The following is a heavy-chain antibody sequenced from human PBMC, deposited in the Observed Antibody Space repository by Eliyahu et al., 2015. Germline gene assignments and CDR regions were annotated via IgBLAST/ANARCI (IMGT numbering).Heavy chain of an antibody. D-gene: IGHD5-12*01. CDR3: ARQNSGYDYGYDAFDI. J-gene: IGHJ3*02. CDR1: GGSISSSSYY. V-gene: IGHV4-39*01. CDR2: IYYSGGT. Sequence: QLQLQESGPGLVKPSETLSLTCTVSGGSISSSSYYWGWIRQPPGKGLEWSGGIYYSGGTPYNPSLKSRVTISVDTSKNQFSLKLSSVTAADTAVYYCARQNSGYDYGYDAFDIWGQGTMVTVSS.